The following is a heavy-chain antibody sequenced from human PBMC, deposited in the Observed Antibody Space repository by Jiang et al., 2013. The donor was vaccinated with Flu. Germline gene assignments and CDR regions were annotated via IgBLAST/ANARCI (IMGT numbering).Heavy chain of an antibody. CDR3: ARASTGDIAAAPEWFDP. D-gene: IGHD6-13*01. CDR2: ISAYNGNT. Sequence: GAEVKKPGASVKVSCKASGYTFTSYGISWVRQAPGQGLEWMGWISAYNGNTNYAQKLQGRVTMTTDTSTSTAYMELRSLRSDDTAVYYCARASTGDIAAAPEWFDPWGQGTPGHRLL. CDR1: GYTFTSYG. J-gene: IGHJ5*02. V-gene: IGHV1-18*04.